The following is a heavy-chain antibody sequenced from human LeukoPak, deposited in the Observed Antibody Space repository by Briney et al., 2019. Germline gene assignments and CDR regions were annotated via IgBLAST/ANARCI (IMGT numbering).Heavy chain of an antibody. Sequence: GASERVSSTASGYTLTTYNMYWGRHAPGQGLEWMGIINTRGGSTSYGQKLQGRVTMTRATSTSTVYMELIRLRSVDTAVEYCSRIQGIAVSGLGYWGQGTLVTVSS. CDR2: INTRGGST. CDR3: SRIQGIAVSGLGY. J-gene: IGHJ4*02. CDR1: GYTLTTYN. D-gene: IGHD6-19*01. V-gene: IGHV1-46*01.